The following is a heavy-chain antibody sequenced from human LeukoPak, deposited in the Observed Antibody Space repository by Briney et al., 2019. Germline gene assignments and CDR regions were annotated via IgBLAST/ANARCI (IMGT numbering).Heavy chain of an antibody. V-gene: IGHV1-18*01. CDR2: ISAYNGNT. D-gene: IGHD1-1*01. CDR3: ARSNWNDVKFDY. J-gene: IGHJ4*02. CDR1: GYTFTSYG. Sequence: ASVKVSCTASGYTFTSYGISWVRQAPGQGLEWMGWISAYNGNTNYAQKLQGRVTMTTDTSTSTAYMELRSLRSDDTAVYYCARSNWNDVKFDYWGQGTLVTVSS.